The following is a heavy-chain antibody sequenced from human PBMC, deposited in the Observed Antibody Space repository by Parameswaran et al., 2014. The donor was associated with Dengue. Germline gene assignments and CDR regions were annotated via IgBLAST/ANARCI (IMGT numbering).Heavy chain of an antibody. Sequence: RWIRQPPGKGLEWIGYIYYSGSTYYNPSLKSRVTISVDTSKNQFSLKLSSVTAADTAVYYCAREPLGPGGTMPLDYWGQGTLVTVSS. J-gene: IGHJ4*02. V-gene: IGHV4-31*02. CDR3: AREPLGPGGTMPLDY. CDR2: IYYSGST. D-gene: IGHD2-2*01.